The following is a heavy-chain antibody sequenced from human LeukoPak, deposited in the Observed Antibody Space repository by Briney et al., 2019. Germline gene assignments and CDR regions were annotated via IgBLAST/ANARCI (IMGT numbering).Heavy chain of an antibody. CDR2: IYSSGRT. CDR3: VYVDTVMATGDY. D-gene: IGHD5-18*01. V-gene: IGHV3-53*04. Sequence: GGSLRLSCAASGFTVSNNYMNWVRQAPGKGLEWVSVIYSSGRTYYADSVKGRFTISRHNSKNTLYLQMNSLRPEDTAVYYCVYVDTVMATGDYWGQGTLVTVSS. J-gene: IGHJ4*02. CDR1: GFTVSNNY.